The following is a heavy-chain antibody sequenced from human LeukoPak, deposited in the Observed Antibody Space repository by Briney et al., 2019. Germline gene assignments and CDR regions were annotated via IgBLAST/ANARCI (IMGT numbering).Heavy chain of an antibody. Sequence: ASVKVSCKASGYAFINYGISWVRQAPGQGLEWMGWRSIYNGNTDYKLQGRVTMTTDTSTSTAYMEVRSLRSDDTAVYYCAGGGPFPSGSSSGEYYLDYWGQGTLVTVSS. CDR3: AGGGPFPSGSSSGEYYLDY. CDR2: RSIYNGNT. D-gene: IGHD6-6*01. J-gene: IGHJ4*02. V-gene: IGHV1-18*01. CDR1: GYAFINYG.